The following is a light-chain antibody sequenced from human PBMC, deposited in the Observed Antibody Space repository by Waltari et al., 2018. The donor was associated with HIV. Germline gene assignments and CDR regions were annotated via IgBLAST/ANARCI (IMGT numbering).Light chain of an antibody. J-gene: IGKJ4*01. Sequence: DIQMTQSPSSLSASVGDRVTITYRASQSISSYLNWYQQKPGKAPKLLINAASSLQSGVPSRFSGSGSGTDFTLTISSLQPEDFATYYCQQSYSTPLTFGGGTKVEIK. CDR1: QSISSY. CDR3: QQSYSTPLT. CDR2: AAS. V-gene: IGKV1-39*01.